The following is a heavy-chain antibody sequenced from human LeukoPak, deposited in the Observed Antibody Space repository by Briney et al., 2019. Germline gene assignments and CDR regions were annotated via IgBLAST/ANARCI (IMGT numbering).Heavy chain of an antibody. CDR3: IRETHVGLHLEY. CDR2: INIDGRVT. J-gene: IGHJ4*02. D-gene: IGHD3-10*02. Sequence: GGSLRLSCVASGFTFTTYWMHWVRQVPGKGLVWVARINIDGRVTTYADSVKGRFTVSRDNAENTLYLQMNNLRPEVTAVYYCIRETHVGLHLEYWGQGTLATVSA. V-gene: IGHV3-74*01. CDR1: GFTFTTYW.